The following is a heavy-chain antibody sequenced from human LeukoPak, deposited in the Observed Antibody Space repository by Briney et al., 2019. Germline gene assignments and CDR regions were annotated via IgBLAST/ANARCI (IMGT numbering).Heavy chain of an antibody. CDR3: ARRFSTVGDAFDI. D-gene: IGHD4-23*01. CDR2: IYPGDSDT. Sequence: HGESLKISCKGSGYSFTSYWIGWVRQMPGKGLEWMGIIYPGDSDTRYSPSFQGQVTISADKSISTAYLQWSSLKASDTAMYCCARRFSTVGDAFDIWGQGTMVTVSS. J-gene: IGHJ3*02. CDR1: GYSFTSYW. V-gene: IGHV5-51*01.